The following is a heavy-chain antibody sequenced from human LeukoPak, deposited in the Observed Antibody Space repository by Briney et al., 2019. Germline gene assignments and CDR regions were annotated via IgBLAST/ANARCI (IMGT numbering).Heavy chain of an antibody. J-gene: IGHJ4*02. D-gene: IGHD5-18*01. CDR1: GYTFTSYY. V-gene: IGHV1-46*01. CDR2: INPSGGST. Sequence: ASVKVSCKASGYTFTSYYIHWVRQAPGQGLEWMGIINPSGGSTSYAQKFQGRVTMTRDTSTSTVYMELSSLRSEDTAVYYCASTATFGYSYLDYWGQGTLVTVSS. CDR3: ASTATFGYSYLDY.